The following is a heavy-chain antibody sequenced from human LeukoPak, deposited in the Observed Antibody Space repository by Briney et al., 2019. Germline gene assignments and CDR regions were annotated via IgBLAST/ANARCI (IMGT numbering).Heavy chain of an antibody. J-gene: IGHJ6*04. D-gene: IGHD3-16*01. V-gene: IGHV3-30*04. CDR2: ISYDESNK. CDR3: ARGFGGLDGMDV. Sequence: PGGSLRLSCAASGFSFSSYAMHWVRQAPGKGLEWVAVISYDESNKYYADSVKGRFTISRDNSKNTLYLQMNSLRSEDTAVYYCARGFGGLDGMDVWGKGTTVTVSS. CDR1: GFSFSSYA.